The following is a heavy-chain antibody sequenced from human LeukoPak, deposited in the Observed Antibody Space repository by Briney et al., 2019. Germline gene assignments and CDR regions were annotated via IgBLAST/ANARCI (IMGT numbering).Heavy chain of an antibody. CDR2: INPNSGGT. D-gene: IGHD4-11*01. Sequence: ASVKVSCKASGYTFTGYYMHWVRQAPGQGLEWMGWINPNSGGTNYAQKFQGRVTMTRDTSISTAYMELSRLRSDDTAVYYCASASNPYYYYYYMDVWGKGTTVTVSS. CDR3: ASASNPYYYYYYMDV. V-gene: IGHV1-2*02. J-gene: IGHJ6*03. CDR1: GYTFTGYY.